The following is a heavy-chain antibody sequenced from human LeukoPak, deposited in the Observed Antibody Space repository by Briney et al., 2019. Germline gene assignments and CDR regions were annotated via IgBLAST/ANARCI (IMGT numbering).Heavy chain of an antibody. Sequence: GGSLRLSCAASGFTFSSYAMHWVRQAPGKGLEWVALIWYDGSNKYYTDSVKGRLTISRDNSKNTLYLQMNSLRAEDTAVYYCAREGPRGNSQFDYWGQGTLVTVSS. D-gene: IGHD2/OR15-2a*01. V-gene: IGHV3-33*08. CDR2: IWYDGSNK. J-gene: IGHJ4*02. CDR1: GFTFSSYA. CDR3: AREGPRGNSQFDY.